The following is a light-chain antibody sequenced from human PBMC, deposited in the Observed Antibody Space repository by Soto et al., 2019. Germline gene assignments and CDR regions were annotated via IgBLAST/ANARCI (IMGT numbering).Light chain of an antibody. Sequence: QSVLTQPASVSGSPGQSITISCTGTSSDVGNYVSWYQQHPGKAPKVMIYDVSNRPSGVSYRFSGSKSGNTASLTISGLQAEDEADYYCSSYTTSSTYVFGTGTQLTVL. CDR3: SSYTTSSTYV. J-gene: IGLJ1*01. V-gene: IGLV2-14*01. CDR1: SSDVGNY. CDR2: DVS.